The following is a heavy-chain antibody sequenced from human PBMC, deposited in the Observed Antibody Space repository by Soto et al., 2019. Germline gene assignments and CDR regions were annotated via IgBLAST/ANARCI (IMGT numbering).Heavy chain of an antibody. CDR2: IRYDGSNK. CDR1: GFTFSSYG. D-gene: IGHD3-22*01. CDR3: AREYYDSSGYSQYYFDY. V-gene: IGHV3-33*01. J-gene: IGHJ4*02. Sequence: LRLSCAASGFTFSSYGMHWVRQAPGKGLEWVAVIRYDGSNKYYADSVKGRFTISRDNSKNTLYLQMNSLRAEDTAVYYCAREYYDSSGYSQYYFDYWGQGTLVTVSS.